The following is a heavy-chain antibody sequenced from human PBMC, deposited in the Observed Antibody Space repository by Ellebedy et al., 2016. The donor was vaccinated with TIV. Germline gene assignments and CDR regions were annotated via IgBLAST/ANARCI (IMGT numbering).Heavy chain of an antibody. J-gene: IGHJ4*02. Sequence: PGGSLRLSCAVSGFTFSDHYMDWVRLAPGKGPEWVGRSRNKAKSYNTDSAASVKGRFTISRDDSKNSLYLQMNSLKTEDTAIYYCARDTTSDYWGQGALVTVSS. D-gene: IGHD1-1*01. CDR2: SRNKAKSYNT. CDR3: ARDTTSDY. CDR1: GFTFSDHY. V-gene: IGHV3-72*01.